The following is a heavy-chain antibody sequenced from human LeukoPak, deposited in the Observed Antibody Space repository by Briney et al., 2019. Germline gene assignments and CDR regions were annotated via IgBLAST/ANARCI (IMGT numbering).Heavy chain of an antibody. CDR2: ISGSGGST. D-gene: IGHD3-9*01. CDR3: AKDVSFDDILTGYSYYFDY. J-gene: IGHJ4*02. Sequence: GGSLSLSWAASGFTFSSYAMRWVRQAPGKGLEWVSAISGSGGSTYYADSVKGRFTISRDNSKNTLYLQMNSLRAEDTAVYYCAKDVSFDDILTGYSYYFDYWGQGTLVTVSS. CDR1: GFTFSSYA. V-gene: IGHV3-23*01.